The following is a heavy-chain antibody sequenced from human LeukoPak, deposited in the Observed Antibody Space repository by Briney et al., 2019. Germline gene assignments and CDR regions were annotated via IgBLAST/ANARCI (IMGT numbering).Heavy chain of an antibody. CDR2: IYTSGST. CDR1: GGSISSGSYY. CDR3: ARDSGSSSWDYYFDY. V-gene: IGHV4-61*02. Sequence: PSETLSLTCTVSGGSISSGSYYWSWIRQPAGKGLEWIGRIYTSGSTNYNPSLKSRVTISVDTSKNQFSLKLSSVTAADTAVYYCARDSGSSSWDYYFDYWGQGTLVTVSS. J-gene: IGHJ4*02. D-gene: IGHD6-13*01.